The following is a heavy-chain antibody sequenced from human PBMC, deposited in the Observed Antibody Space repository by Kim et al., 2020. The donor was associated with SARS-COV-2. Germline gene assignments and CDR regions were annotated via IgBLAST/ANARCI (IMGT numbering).Heavy chain of an antibody. D-gene: IGHD3-3*01. CDR2: MNPNSGNT. V-gene: IGHV1-8*01. CDR3: ARGSLRITTLDY. Sequence: ASVKVSCKASGYTFTSYDINWVRQATRQGLEWMGWMNPNSGNTGYAQKFQGRVTMTRNTSISTAYMELSSLRSEDTAVYYCARGSLRITTLDYWGQGTLVTVSS. CDR1: GYTFTSYD. J-gene: IGHJ4*02.